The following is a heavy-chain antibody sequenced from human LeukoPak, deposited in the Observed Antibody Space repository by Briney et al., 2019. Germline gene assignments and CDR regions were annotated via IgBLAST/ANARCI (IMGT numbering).Heavy chain of an antibody. V-gene: IGHV3-23*01. Sequence: GGSLRLSCAASGFTFSDYGMSWVRQAPGQGLEWASTISNSGDATYYADSVRGRFSISRDNSKKTLFLQMSSLRAEDAAIYYCAKSAPYYFQYWGQGTLVTVSS. J-gene: IGHJ4*02. CDR2: ISNSGDAT. CDR3: AKSAPYYFQY. CDR1: GFTFSDYG.